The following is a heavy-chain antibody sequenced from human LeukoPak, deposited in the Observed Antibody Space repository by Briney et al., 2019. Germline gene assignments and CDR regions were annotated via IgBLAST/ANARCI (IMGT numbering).Heavy chain of an antibody. CDR3: AKRGDYGGNSPFDY. D-gene: IGHD4-23*01. CDR2: ISYDGSNK. V-gene: IGHV3-30*18. CDR1: GFTFSSYG. J-gene: IGHJ4*02. Sequence: GGSLRLSCAASGFTFSSYGMHWVRQAPGKGLEWVAVISYDGSNKYYADSVKGRFTISRDNSKNTLYLQMNSLRAEDTAVYYCAKRGDYGGNSPFDYWGQATLVTVSS.